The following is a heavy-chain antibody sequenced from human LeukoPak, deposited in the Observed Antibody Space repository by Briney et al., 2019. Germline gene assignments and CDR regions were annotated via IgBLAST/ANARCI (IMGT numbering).Heavy chain of an antibody. Sequence: GSLRLSCAASGFTFSAYGMHWVRQAPGKGLEWVAVISYDGSNNYYADSVKGRFTISRDNSKPPLYLQMNSLRGEDTAVYYCAQDDSGPFYWGQGTLVTVSS. V-gene: IGHV3-30*18. J-gene: IGHJ4*02. D-gene: IGHD1-26*01. CDR2: ISYDGSNN. CDR1: GFTFSAYG. CDR3: AQDDSGPFY.